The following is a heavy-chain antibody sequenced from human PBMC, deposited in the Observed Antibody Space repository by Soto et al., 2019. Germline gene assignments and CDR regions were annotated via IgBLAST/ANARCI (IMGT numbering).Heavy chain of an antibody. CDR2: INHSGST. CDR3: ARGSQWLAYYFDY. CDR1: GGSFSGYF. V-gene: IGHV4-34*01. J-gene: IGHJ4*02. D-gene: IGHD6-19*01. Sequence: QVQLQQWGAGLLKPSETLSLTCAVYGGSFSGYFWSWIRQPPGKGLEWIGEINHSGSTNYNPSLKSRVTISVDTSKNQFSLKLSSVTAADTAVYYCARGSQWLAYYFDYWGQGTLVTVSS.